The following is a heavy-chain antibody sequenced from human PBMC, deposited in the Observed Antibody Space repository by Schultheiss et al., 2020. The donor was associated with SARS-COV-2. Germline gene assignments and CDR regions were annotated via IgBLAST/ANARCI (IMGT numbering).Heavy chain of an antibody. V-gene: IGHV4-34*01. CDR2: INHSGST. Sequence: SETLSLTCAVYGGSFSGYYWSWIRQPPGKGLEWIGEINHSGSTNYNPSLKSRVTISVDTSKNQFSLKLSSVTAADTAVYYCARHRLGFLEWSSFDYWGQGTLVTVSS. CDR1: GGSFSGYY. D-gene: IGHD3-3*01. CDR3: ARHRLGFLEWSSFDY. J-gene: IGHJ4*02.